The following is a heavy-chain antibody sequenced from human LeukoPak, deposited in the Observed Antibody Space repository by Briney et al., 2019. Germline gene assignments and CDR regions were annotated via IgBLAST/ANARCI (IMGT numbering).Heavy chain of an antibody. CDR1: GYTFTDYY. Sequence: ASVKVSCKAAGYTFTDYYMHWVRQAPGQGLEWMGWINPNSGGTNYAQKFQGSVTMTRDTSISTAYMELSRLRSDDTAVYYCARITGTTFGFSDYWGQGTLVTVSS. J-gene: IGHJ4*02. CDR2: INPNSGGT. CDR3: ARITGTTFGFSDY. V-gene: IGHV1-2*02. D-gene: IGHD3-16*01.